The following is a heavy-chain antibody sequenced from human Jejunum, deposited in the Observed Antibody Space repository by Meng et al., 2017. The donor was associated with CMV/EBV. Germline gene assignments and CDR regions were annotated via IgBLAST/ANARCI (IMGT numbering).Heavy chain of an antibody. CDR3: DASDY. D-gene: IGHD6-6*01. CDR1: GFSFRNFD. J-gene: IGHJ4*02. Sequence: PGAALRLSFAASGFSFRNFDMGWARQAPGKGLEWVATITGSGSRTHYADSVKGRFTISRDNSKNTLYLQINSLRVEDTAIYYCDASDYWGQGTLVTVSS. V-gene: IGHV3-23*01. CDR2: ITGSGSRT.